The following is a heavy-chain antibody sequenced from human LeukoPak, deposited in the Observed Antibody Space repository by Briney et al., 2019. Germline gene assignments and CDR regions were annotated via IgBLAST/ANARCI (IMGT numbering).Heavy chain of an antibody. J-gene: IGHJ4*02. CDR2: INHSGST. Sequence: SETLSLTCAVYGGSLSGDYWSWIRQAPGKGLEWIGEINHSGSTNYNPSLKSLVTISVDTSKNQFSLKLSSVTAADTAVYYCARRLTNWNDFDYWGQGTLVTVSS. D-gene: IGHD1-1*01. CDR3: ARRLTNWNDFDY. CDR1: GGSLSGDY. V-gene: IGHV4-34*01.